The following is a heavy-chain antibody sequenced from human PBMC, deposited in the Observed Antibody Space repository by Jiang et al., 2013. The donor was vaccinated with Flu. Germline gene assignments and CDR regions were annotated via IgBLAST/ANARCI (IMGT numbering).Heavy chain of an antibody. V-gene: IGHV4-4*02. CDR3: ARVQYDFWSGYYHDAFDI. CDR1: GGSISSSNW. CDR2: IYHSGST. Sequence: GSGLVKPSGTLSLTCAVSGGSISSSNWWSWVRQPPGKGLEWIGEIYHSGSTNYNPSLKSRVTISVDKSKNQFSLKLSSVTAADTAVYYCARVQYDFWSGYYHDAFDIWGQGTMVT. D-gene: IGHD3-3*01. J-gene: IGHJ3*02.